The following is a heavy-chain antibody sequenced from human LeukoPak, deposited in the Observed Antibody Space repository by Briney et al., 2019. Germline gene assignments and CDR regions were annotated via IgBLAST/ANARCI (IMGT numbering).Heavy chain of an antibody. V-gene: IGHV3-48*01. J-gene: IGHJ2*01. CDR3: ASYLVSYGDYGYFDL. D-gene: IGHD4-17*01. Sequence: PGGSLRRSCAASGFTFSSYSMNWVRQAPGKGLEWVSYISSSSSTIYYADSVKGRFTISRDNAKNSLYLQMNSLRAEDTAVYYCASYLVSYGDYGYFDLWGRGTLVTVSS. CDR1: GFTFSSYS. CDR2: ISSSSSTI.